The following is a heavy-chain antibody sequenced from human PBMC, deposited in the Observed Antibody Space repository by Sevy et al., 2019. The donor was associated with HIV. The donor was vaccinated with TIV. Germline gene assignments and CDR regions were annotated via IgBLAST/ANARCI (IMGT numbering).Heavy chain of an antibody. CDR3: AINSDYGMDA. CDR2: INQNGSEI. CDR1: GLTFSNYW. D-gene: IGHD4-4*01. Sequence: GGSLRLSCVVSGLTFSNYWMSWVRQAPGKGLEWVANINQNGSEIYSVDSVKGRFTFSRDNAKNPVYLQMNSLRAEDTAVYYCAINSDYGMDAWGQGTTVTVSS. V-gene: IGHV3-7*01. J-gene: IGHJ6*02.